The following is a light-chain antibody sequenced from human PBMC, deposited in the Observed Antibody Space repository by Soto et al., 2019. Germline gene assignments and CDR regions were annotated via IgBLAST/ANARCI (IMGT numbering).Light chain of an antibody. J-gene: IGKJ2*01. CDR3: QKYNSAPPYT. CDR1: QGISNY. V-gene: IGKV1-27*01. CDR2: AAS. Sequence: DIQMTQSPSSLSASVGDRVTITCRASQGISNYLAWYQQKPGKVPKLLIYAASTLQSGVPSRFSGSGSGTDFTLTISILQPEDVATYYCQKYNSAPPYTFGQGTKLEIK.